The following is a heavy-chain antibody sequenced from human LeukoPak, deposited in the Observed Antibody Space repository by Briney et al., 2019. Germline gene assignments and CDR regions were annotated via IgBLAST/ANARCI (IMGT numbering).Heavy chain of an antibody. CDR2: ITSGGST. Sequence: GGSLRLSCAASGFIFSSYAMSWVRQAPGKGLEWVSGITSGGSTYYADSVKGRFTISRDNSKNTLFLQMNRLRADDTAVYYCAKDYYYFAKDVWGKGTTVTISS. CDR1: GFIFSSYA. V-gene: IGHV3-23*01. J-gene: IGHJ6*04. D-gene: IGHD3-22*01. CDR3: AKDYYYFAKDV.